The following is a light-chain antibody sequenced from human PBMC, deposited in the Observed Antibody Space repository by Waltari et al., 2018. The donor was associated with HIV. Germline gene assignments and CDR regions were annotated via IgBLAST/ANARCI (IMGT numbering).Light chain of an antibody. CDR2: GAS. CDR3: QQYGSSPGT. J-gene: IGKJ2*01. V-gene: IGKV3-20*01. CDR1: QSVGSNF. Sequence: EIVLTQSPGTLSLSPGESATLSCRASQSVGSNFLAWYQQKPGQAPRLLIYGASSRATGIPDRVSGSGSGTDFTLTISRLEPEDIAVYFCQQYGSSPGTFGQGTKLEIK.